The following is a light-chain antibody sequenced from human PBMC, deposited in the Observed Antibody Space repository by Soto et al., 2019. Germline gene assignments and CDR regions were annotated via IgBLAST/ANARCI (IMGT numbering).Light chain of an antibody. J-gene: IGLJ1*01. CDR1: SSDVGGYNY. CDR3: SSYTSSSTV. Sequence: QSVLTQPASVFGSPGQSITISCTGTSSDVGGYNYVSWYQQHPGKVPKLMIYDVSNRPSGVSNRFSGSKSGNTASLTISGLQAEDEADYSCSSYTSSSTVFGTGTKVTVL. V-gene: IGLV2-14*01. CDR2: DVS.